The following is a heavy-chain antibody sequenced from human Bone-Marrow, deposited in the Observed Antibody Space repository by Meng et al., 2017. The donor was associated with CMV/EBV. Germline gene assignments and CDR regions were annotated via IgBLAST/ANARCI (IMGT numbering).Heavy chain of an antibody. J-gene: IGHJ5*02. CDR1: GFTFDDYA. D-gene: IGHD3-3*01. CDR3: AKDNTLEWLNWFDP. Sequence: GGSLRLSCAASGFTFDDYAMHWVRQAPGKGLEWVSGISWNSGSIGYADSVKGRFTISRDNAKNSPYLQMNSLRAEDTALYYCAKDNTLEWLNWFDPWGQGTRVTGSS. CDR2: ISWNSGSI. V-gene: IGHV3-9*01.